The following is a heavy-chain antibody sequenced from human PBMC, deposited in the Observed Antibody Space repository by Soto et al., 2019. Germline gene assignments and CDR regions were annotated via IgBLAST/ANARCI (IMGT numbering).Heavy chain of an antibody. J-gene: IGHJ4*02. Sequence: QVQLVESGGGVVQAGRSLRLSCAAAGFIFSNYALHWVRQAPGKGLEWVAVISYDGSDKYYADSVKGRFTISRDNSKNTLSLQINSLRTDDTAVYYCARDRYCSGGSCYSFDHWGQGTLVTVSS. CDR2: ISYDGSDK. CDR3: ARDRYCSGGSCYSFDH. V-gene: IGHV3-30*14. CDR1: GFIFSNYA. D-gene: IGHD2-15*01.